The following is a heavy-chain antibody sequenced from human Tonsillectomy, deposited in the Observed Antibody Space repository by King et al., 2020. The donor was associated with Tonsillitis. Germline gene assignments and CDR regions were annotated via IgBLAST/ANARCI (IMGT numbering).Heavy chain of an antibody. Sequence: VQLVESGGGLVKPGGSLRLSCAASGFTFSSYNMNWVRQAPGKGLEWGSSISYSSSYIYYADSVKGRFTISRDNAKNSMYLPMNSLRAEDTAVYYCARGVLSTSWGMDVWGQGTTVTVSS. D-gene: IGHD2-2*01. CDR1: GFTFSSYN. V-gene: IGHV3-21*01. CDR2: ISYSSSYI. CDR3: ARGVLSTSWGMDV. J-gene: IGHJ6*02.